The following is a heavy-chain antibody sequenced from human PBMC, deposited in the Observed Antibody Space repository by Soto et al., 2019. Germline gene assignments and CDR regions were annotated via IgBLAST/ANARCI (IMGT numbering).Heavy chain of an antibody. Sequence: GGSLRLSCAASGFTFSSYSMNWVRQAPGKGLEWVSYISSSSTIYYADSVKGRFTISRDNAKNSLYLQMNSLRDEDTAVYYCAREIAGYSSSWYWYFDLWGRGTLVTVSS. CDR1: GFTFSSYS. CDR3: AREIAGYSSSWYWYFDL. V-gene: IGHV3-48*02. D-gene: IGHD6-13*01. CDR2: ISSSSTI. J-gene: IGHJ2*01.